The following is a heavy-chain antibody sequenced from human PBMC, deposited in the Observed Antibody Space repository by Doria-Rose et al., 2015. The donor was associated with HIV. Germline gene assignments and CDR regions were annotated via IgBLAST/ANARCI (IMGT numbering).Heavy chain of an antibody. Sequence: QESGPGLVKPSETLSLTCSVSGASVSSRGYYWNWIRQVPGKGLESLGYTYYTGTSDYSPSLKSRLNMAVGTSKNQFSLKLSFVTVADTAVYYCARMGSYRELDYWGQGALVIVSA. CDR2: TYYTGTS. J-gene: IGHJ4*02. D-gene: IGHD3-3*01. V-gene: IGHV4-31*03. CDR3: ARMGSYRELDY. CDR1: GASVSSRGYY.